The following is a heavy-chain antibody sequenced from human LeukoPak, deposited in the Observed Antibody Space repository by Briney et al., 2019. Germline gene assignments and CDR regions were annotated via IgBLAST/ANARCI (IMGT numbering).Heavy chain of an antibody. CDR2: IYYSGST. V-gene: IGHV4-59*01. CDR3: ARSYGVVVITPYYFDY. D-gene: IGHD3-22*01. Sequence: SETLSLTCTVSGGSISNYYWSWIRQPPGKGLEWIGSIYYSGSTYYNPSLKSRVTISVDTSKNQFSLKLSSVTAADTAVYYCARSYGVVVITPYYFDYWGQGTLVTVSS. CDR1: GGSISNYY. J-gene: IGHJ4*02.